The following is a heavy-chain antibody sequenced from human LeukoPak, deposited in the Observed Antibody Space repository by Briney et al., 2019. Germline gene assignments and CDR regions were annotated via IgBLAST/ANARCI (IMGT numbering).Heavy chain of an antibody. V-gene: IGHV4-59*12. CDR2: IYYSGGT. CDR3: ARTTEGYCRGGSCYYYYYYMDV. D-gene: IGHD2-15*01. J-gene: IGHJ6*03. CDR1: GGSISSYY. Sequence: SETLSLTCTVSGGSISSYYWSWVRQPPGKGLEWIGYIYYSGGTNYNPSLKSRVTISVDTSKNQFSLELSSVTAADTAMYYCARTTEGYCRGGSCYYYYYYMDVWGKGTTVTVSS.